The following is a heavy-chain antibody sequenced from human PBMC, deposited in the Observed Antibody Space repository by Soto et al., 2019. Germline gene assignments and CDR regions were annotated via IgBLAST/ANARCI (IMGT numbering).Heavy chain of an antibody. V-gene: IGHV3-73*02. Sequence: EVQLVESGGGLVQPGGSLKLSCAASGFTFSGSAMHWVRQASGKGLEWVGRIRSKANSYATAYAASVKGRFTISRDDSKNTAYLQMNSLTTEDTAVYYCTSSGWYGAPWGQGTLVTVSS. CDR2: IRSKANSYAT. CDR1: GFTFSGSA. D-gene: IGHD6-19*01. J-gene: IGHJ5*02. CDR3: TSSGWYGAP.